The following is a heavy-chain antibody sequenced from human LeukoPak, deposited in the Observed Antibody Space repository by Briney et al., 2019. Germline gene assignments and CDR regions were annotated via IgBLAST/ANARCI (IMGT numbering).Heavy chain of an antibody. Sequence: GGSLRLSCAASGFTFSSYAMSWVRQAPGKGLEWVSAISASGGSTYYADSVKGRFTISRDNSKNTLYLQMNSLRAEDTAVYYCAKDHRPPNYYDSSGYFDYWGQGTLVTVSS. CDR2: ISASGGST. V-gene: IGHV3-23*01. CDR1: GFTFSSYA. J-gene: IGHJ4*02. CDR3: AKDHRPPNYYDSSGYFDY. D-gene: IGHD3-22*01.